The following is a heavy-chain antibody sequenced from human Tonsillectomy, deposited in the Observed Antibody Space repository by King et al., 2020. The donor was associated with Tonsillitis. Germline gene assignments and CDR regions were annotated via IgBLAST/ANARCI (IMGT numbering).Heavy chain of an antibody. CDR3: ASTPDLYTFDP. CDR2: IYSSGTT. J-gene: IGHJ5*02. V-gene: IGHV4-39*01. CDR1: GGSISSSTYY. D-gene: IGHD4-11*01. Sequence: QLQESGPGLGKPSETLSLTCTVSGGSISSSTYYWGWIRQPPGKGLEWIGTIYSSGTTYYNSSLRSRVTISVDTSENQFSLKLSSVTAADTAVYYCASTPDLYTFDPWGQGTLVTVSS.